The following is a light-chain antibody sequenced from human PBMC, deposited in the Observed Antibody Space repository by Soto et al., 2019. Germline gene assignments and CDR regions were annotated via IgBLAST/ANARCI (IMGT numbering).Light chain of an antibody. Sequence: EIVMTQSPATLSVSPGERATLSCRASQSVSSNLAWYQQKPGQAPRLLIYDASNRATGIPARFSGSGSGTDFTLSISSLEPEDFAVYYCQQRNSWPLTFGQGTKVEIK. CDR3: QQRNSWPLT. J-gene: IGKJ1*01. V-gene: IGKV3-11*01. CDR1: QSVSSN. CDR2: DAS.